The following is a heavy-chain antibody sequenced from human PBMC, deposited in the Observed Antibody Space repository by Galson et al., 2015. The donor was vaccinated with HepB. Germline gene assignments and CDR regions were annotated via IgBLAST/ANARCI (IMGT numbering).Heavy chain of an antibody. Sequence: SLRLSCAASGFTFSSYAMHWVRQAPGKGLGWVAVISYDGSNKYYADSVKGRFTISRDNSKNTLYLQMNSLRAEDTAVYYCARDSVLLWFGELGSFDIWGQGTMVTVSS. D-gene: IGHD3-10*01. CDR2: ISYDGSNK. CDR1: GFTFSSYA. V-gene: IGHV3-30-3*01. J-gene: IGHJ3*02. CDR3: ARDSVLLWFGELGSFDI.